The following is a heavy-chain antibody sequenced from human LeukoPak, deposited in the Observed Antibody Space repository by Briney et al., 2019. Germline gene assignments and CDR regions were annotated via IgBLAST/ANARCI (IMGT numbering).Heavy chain of an antibody. V-gene: IGHV4-39*07. CDR3: ARGRIAKIVVVHSFHYGMDV. J-gene: IGHJ6*02. D-gene: IGHD3-22*01. CDR1: GGSISSSSYY. CDR2: INDYTGNT. Sequence: PSETLSLTCTVSGGSISSSSYYWGWIRQPPGKGLEWIEEINDYTGNTNYNPSLNSRVSISLEKSKNQFSLELRSVTAADTAVYYCARGRIAKIVVVHSFHYGMDVWGQGTTVTVSS.